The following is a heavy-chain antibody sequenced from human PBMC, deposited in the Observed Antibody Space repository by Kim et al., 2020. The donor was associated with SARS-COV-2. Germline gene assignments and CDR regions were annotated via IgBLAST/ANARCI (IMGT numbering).Heavy chain of an antibody. D-gene: IGHD6-13*01. V-gene: IGHV1-2*04. J-gene: IGHJ6*02. CDR3: AIGYSSSWIYGMDV. Sequence: ASVKVSCKASGYTFTGYYMHWVRQAPGQGLEWMGWINPNSGGTNYAQKFQGWVTMTRDTSISTAYMELSRLRSDDTAVYYCAIGYSSSWIYGMDVWGQGTTVTVSS. CDR2: INPNSGGT. CDR1: GYTFTGYY.